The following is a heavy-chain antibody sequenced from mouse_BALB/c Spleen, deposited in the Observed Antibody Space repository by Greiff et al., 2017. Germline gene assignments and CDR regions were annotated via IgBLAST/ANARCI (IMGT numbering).Heavy chain of an antibody. V-gene: IGHV5-6-4*01. J-gene: IGHJ4*01. CDR3: TRAMITGILAMDY. Sequence: EVQRVESGGGLVKPGGSLKLSCAASGFTFSSYTMSWVRQTPEKRLEWVATISSGGSYTYYPDSVKGRFTISRDNAKNTLYLQMSSLKSEDTAMYYCTRAMITGILAMDYWGQGTSVTVSS. D-gene: IGHD2-4*01. CDR1: GFTFSSYT. CDR2: ISSGGSYT.